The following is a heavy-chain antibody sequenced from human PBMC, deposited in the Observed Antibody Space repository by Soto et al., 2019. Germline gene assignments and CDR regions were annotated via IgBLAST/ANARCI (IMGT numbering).Heavy chain of an antibody. CDR3: AGDVLEISGYYYDYYGMDV. V-gene: IGHV3-7*01. J-gene: IGHJ6*02. CDR2: IKQEGSEK. D-gene: IGHD1-26*01. CDR1: GFTFSSYW. Sequence: EVQLVESGGGLVQPGGSLRLSCAASGFTFSSYWMSWVRQAPGKGLEWVANIKQEGSEKYYVDSVKGRFTSSRDNAKNSMYQQMNRRRAEDTAVYYCAGDVLEISGYYYDYYGMDVWGQGITVTVSS.